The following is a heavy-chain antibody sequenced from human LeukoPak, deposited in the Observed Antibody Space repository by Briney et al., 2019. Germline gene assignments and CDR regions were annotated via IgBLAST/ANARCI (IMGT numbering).Heavy chain of an antibody. CDR2: IWYDGSNK. J-gene: IGHJ4*02. CDR3: ANIRTVTRDY. CDR1: GFIFSSYG. Sequence: GGSLRLSCAASGFIFSSYGMHWVRQAPGKGLEWVALIWYDGSNKYYADSVKGRFTISRDNSKNTLYLQMNSLRAEDTAVYYCANIRTVTRDYWGQGTLVTVSS. D-gene: IGHD4-17*01. V-gene: IGHV3-33*06.